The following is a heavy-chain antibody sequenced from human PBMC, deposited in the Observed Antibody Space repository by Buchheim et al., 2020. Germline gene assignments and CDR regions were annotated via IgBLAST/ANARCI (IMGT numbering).Heavy chain of an antibody. CDR1: GGSISSSSYY. CDR2: IYYSGST. J-gene: IGHJ5*02. V-gene: IGHV4-39*01. D-gene: IGHD2-15*01. CDR3: ARALDCSGGSCYKGNWFDP. Sequence: QLQLQESGPGLGKPSETLSLTCTVSGGSISSSSYYWGWIRQPPGKGLEWIGSIYYSGSTYYNPSLKSRVTISVDTSKNQFSLKLSSVTAADTAVYYCARALDCSGGSCYKGNWFDPWGQGTL.